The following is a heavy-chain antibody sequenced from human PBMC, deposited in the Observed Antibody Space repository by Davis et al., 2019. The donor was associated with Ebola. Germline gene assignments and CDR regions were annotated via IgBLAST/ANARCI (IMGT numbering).Heavy chain of an antibody. Sequence: GGSLRLSCAASGFTFSNAWMNWVRQAPGKGLEWVANLDHGGSGKYYVDSVKGRFTISRDSAKNSLYLQMNSLRAEDTAIYYCARAISATEAAVTGVYFDYWGQGLLVTVSS. CDR3: ARAISATEAAVTGVYFDY. CDR1: GFTFSNAW. J-gene: IGHJ4*02. D-gene: IGHD6-13*01. CDR2: LDHGGSGK. V-gene: IGHV3-7*01.